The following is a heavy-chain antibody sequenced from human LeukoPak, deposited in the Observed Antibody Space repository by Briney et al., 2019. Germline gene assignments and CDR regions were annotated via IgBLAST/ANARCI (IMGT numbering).Heavy chain of an antibody. CDR1: GGSFSGYY. CDR2: IYYSGST. CDR3: ARELYGLIDY. Sequence: SETLSLTCAVYGGSFSGYYWSWIRQPPGKGLEWIGYIYYSGSTNYNPSLKSRVTISVDTSKNQFSLKLSSVTAADTAVYYCARELYGLIDYWGQGTLVTVSS. V-gene: IGHV4-59*01. D-gene: IGHD4-17*01. J-gene: IGHJ4*02.